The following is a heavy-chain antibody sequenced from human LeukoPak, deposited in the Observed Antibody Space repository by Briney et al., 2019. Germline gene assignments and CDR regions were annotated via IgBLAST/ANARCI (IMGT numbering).Heavy chain of an antibody. CDR2: TYYMSQQWHS. J-gene: IGHJ4*02. V-gene: IGHV6-1*01. CDR1: GDSGSINGAS. CDR3: GRETDFGVVTN. Sequence: SQTLSLTFAISGDSGSINGASWNWIRQSPSRGLEWLGSTYYMSQQWHSDYAPSVKGRINLNPDTSKNPFSLQLNSMPPEDTAVYYCGRETDFGVVTNWGQGTLVTVSS. D-gene: IGHD3-3*01.